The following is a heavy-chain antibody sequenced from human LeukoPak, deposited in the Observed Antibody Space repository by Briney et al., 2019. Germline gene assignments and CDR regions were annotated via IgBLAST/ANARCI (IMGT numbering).Heavy chain of an antibody. CDR3: VTASCGGDCYSFDY. J-gene: IGHJ4*02. Sequence: GGSLRLSCSASGFTFSSYAMHWVRRAPGKGLEYVSAISSNGGSTYYADSVKGRFTISRDNSKNTLYLQMSSLRAEDTAVYYCVTASCGGDCYSFDYWGQGTLVTVSS. V-gene: IGHV3-64D*09. CDR1: GFTFSSYA. CDR2: ISSNGGST. D-gene: IGHD2-21*02.